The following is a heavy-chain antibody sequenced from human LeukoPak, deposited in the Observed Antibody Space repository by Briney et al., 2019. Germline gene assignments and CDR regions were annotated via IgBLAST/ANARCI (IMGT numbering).Heavy chain of an antibody. Sequence: PGGSLRLSCAASGFTLSSYWVSWVRQAPGKGLEWVANIKQDGSEKYYADSMKGRFTISRDNAKNSLYLQMNSLRAEDTAVYYCARNTHMDVWGQGTTLTVSS. CDR1: GFTLSSYW. J-gene: IGHJ6*02. D-gene: IGHD2/OR15-2a*01. CDR3: ARNTHMDV. CDR2: IKQDGSEK. V-gene: IGHV3-7*05.